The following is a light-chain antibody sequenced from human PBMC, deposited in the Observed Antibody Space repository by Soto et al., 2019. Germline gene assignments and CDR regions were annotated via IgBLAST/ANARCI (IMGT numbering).Light chain of an antibody. V-gene: IGLV2-23*01. CDR3: YSYAGTGAPVV. CDR1: TSDVGTYDL. Sequence: QSALTQPASMSGSPGQSVTISCTGSTSDVGTYDLVSWYQQHPGKAPKLMIFKAYKRPSGISSRFSGSKSGNTASLTISGLQTEDEADYFCYSYAGTGAPVVFGGGTKLTVL. J-gene: IGLJ2*01. CDR2: KAY.